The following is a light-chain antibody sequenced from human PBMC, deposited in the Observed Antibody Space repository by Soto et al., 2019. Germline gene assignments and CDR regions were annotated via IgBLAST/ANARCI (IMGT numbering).Light chain of an antibody. V-gene: IGKV1-12*01. CDR3: QQGNSPPLT. J-gene: IGKJ4*01. CDR1: QGITTY. Sequence: DIQMTQSPSSVSAYVGDRVTITCRASQGITTYLAWYQQKPGSAPNLLVYGASSLQSGVPSRFSGSGSGTDFPPTISSLQPEDSATYYCQQGNSPPLTFGGGTKVEIK. CDR2: GAS.